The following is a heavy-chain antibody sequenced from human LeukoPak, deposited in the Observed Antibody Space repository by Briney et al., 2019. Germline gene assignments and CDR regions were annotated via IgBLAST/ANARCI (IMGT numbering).Heavy chain of an antibody. J-gene: IGHJ4*02. CDR2: IYPDDFADSYI. D-gene: IGHD5-24*01. CDR3: ASGERAVATRKAGFDS. CDR1: GYSFTTYW. V-gene: IGHV5-51*01. Sequence: GESLKISCKGSGYSFTTYWIDWGRQMPGKGLEWMGIIYPDDFADSYIRYSPSFQGQVTISADKSIRTAYLQRSSLTASDTAIYYCASGERAVATRKAGFDSWGQGTLVTVSS.